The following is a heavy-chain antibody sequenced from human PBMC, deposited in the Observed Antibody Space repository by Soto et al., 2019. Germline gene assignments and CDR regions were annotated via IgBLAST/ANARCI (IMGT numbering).Heavy chain of an antibody. V-gene: IGHV3-30*18. CDR1: GFTFSSYG. D-gene: IGHD5-18*01. CDR2: ISYDGSNK. J-gene: IGHJ4*02. Sequence: WVLRLSCAASGFTFSSYGMHWVRQAPGKVLEWVAVISYDGSNKYYADSVKGRFTISRDNPKNTLYLQMNSLRAEDTAVYYCAKEAAMAAPDETLDYWGQGTLVTVSS. CDR3: AKEAAMAAPDETLDY.